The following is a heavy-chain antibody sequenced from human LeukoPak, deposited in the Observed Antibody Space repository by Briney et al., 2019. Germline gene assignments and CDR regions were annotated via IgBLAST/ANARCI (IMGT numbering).Heavy chain of an antibody. CDR2: ISSTSSTI. Sequence: SGGSLRLSCAASGFTFRSYSMHWVRQAPGKGLEWVSYISSTSSTIYYADSVKGRFTISRDNSKNALYLQMNSLRAEDTAVYYCRYFLPHFDYWGQGTLVTVSS. CDR1: GFTFRSYS. J-gene: IGHJ4*02. CDR3: RYFLPHFDY. V-gene: IGHV3-48*01. D-gene: IGHD2/OR15-2a*01.